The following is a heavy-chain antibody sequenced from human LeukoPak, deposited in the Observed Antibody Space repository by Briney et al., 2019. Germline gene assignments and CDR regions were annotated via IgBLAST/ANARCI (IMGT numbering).Heavy chain of an antibody. D-gene: IGHD3-22*01. CDR1: GYTFTSYY. Sequence: ASVKVSCKASGYTFTSYYMHWVRQAPGQGLEWMGMINPSGGSTSYAQKFQGRLPMTRDTSTRTVYMELSSLRSEDTAVYYCARDCPCYYYDSSGSTKGAFDIWGQGTMVTVSS. CDR2: INPSGGST. CDR3: ARDCPCYYYDSSGSTKGAFDI. J-gene: IGHJ3*02. V-gene: IGHV1-46*01.